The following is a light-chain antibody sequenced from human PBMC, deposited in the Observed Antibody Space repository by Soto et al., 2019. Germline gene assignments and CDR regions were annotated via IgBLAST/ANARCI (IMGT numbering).Light chain of an antibody. CDR1: QNVRSY. Sequence: ETVMTQSPATLSVSPGEGAVLSCRASQNVRSYLAWYQQRPGQAPRVLIYGASTRATGIPTRFSGSGSGTEFTLTIDSLQSEDSAIYYCQQYKDWPKTFGQGTKVEIK. CDR3: QQYKDWPKT. V-gene: IGKV3-15*01. J-gene: IGKJ1*01. CDR2: GAS.